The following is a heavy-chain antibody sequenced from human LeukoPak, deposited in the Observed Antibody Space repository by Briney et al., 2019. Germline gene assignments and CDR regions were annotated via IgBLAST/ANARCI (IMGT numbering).Heavy chain of an antibody. D-gene: IGHD2-8*02. CDR1: GVSFSGDY. CDR2: INHSGST. J-gene: IGHJ6*02. CDR3: ARVDDTGGQADYGMDV. V-gene: IGHV4-34*01. Sequence: SETLSLTCAVYGVSFSGDYWSWIRQPPRKGLEWIGEINHSGSTNYNPSLKSRVTMSVDTSKNQFSLKLSSVTAADTAVYYCARVDDTGGQADYGMDVWGQGTTVTVTS.